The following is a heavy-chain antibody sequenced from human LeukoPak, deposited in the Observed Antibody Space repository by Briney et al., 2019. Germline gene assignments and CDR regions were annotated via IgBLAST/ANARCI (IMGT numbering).Heavy chain of an antibody. CDR2: ISGSGGST. CDR1: GFTFSSHA. J-gene: IGHJ4*02. Sequence: GSLRLSCSASGFTFSSHAMSWVRQAPGKGLEWVSAISGSGGSTYYADSVKGRFTISRDNSKNTLYLQMNSLRAEDTAVYYCAKDLEASGATFDYWGQGTLVTVSS. V-gene: IGHV3-23*01. D-gene: IGHD1-26*01. CDR3: AKDLEASGATFDY.